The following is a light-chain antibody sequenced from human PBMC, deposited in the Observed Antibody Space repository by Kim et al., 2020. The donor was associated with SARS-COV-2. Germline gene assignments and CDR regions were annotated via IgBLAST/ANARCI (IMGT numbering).Light chain of an antibody. V-gene: IGKV1-5*03. CDR1: QTIDSW. Sequence: DIQMTQSPSSLSASVGDRATITCRASQTIDSWLAWYQQKPGKAPNLLIYKASTLQSGVPSRFSGSGSGTEFTLTISSLQPDDFATYFCQQYNTYSVWTFGQGTKVDIK. CDR3: QQYNTYSVWT. J-gene: IGKJ1*01. CDR2: KAS.